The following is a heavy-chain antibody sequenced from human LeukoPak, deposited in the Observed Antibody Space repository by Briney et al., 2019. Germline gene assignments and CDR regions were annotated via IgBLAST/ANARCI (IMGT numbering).Heavy chain of an antibody. CDR1: GFTFSSYA. CDR2: ISYDGTNK. Sequence: GGSLRFSCAASGFTFSSYAMNWVRQAPGKGLEWVAIISYDGTNKDYADSVKGRFTISRDNSRNTLYLQMNSLRAEDTAVYYCARDPLYTNSPPSYFDYWGQGTLVTVSS. D-gene: IGHD2-2*02. CDR3: ARDPLYTNSPPSYFDY. J-gene: IGHJ4*02. V-gene: IGHV3-30-3*01.